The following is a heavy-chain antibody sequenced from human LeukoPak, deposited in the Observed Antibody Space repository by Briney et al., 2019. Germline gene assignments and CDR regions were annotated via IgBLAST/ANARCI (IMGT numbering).Heavy chain of an antibody. D-gene: IGHD2-15*01. CDR2: ISGSGGST. CDR1: GFTFSSYA. CDR3: AQQLGYCSSGSCYFTY. Sequence: GGSLRLSCAASGFTFSSYAMSWVRQAPGKGLEWVSAISGSGGSTYYADSVKGRFTISGDNSKNTLYLQMNSLRAEDTAVYYCAQQLGYCSSGSCYFTYWGQGTLVTVSS. J-gene: IGHJ4*02. V-gene: IGHV3-23*01.